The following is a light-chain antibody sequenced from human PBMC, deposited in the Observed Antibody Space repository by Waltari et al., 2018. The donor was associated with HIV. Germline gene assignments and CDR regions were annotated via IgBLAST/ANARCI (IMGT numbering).Light chain of an antibody. V-gene: IGKV1-39*01. Sequence: DIQMTHSQSSLSASIGDRVTISCRASQSISNYFNWYQQKPGKSPKVLVYAASIVRSGGPSRFIGSGSGTDFTLTISSLQPEDFATYYCQQSYSNPAFGQGTKVEIK. CDR3: QQSYSNPA. J-gene: IGKJ1*01. CDR2: AAS. CDR1: QSISNY.